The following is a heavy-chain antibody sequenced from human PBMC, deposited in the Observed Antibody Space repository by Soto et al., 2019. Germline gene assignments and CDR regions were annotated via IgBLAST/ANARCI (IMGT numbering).Heavy chain of an antibody. V-gene: IGHV3-23*01. CDR1: GFTFSSYA. CDR3: AKAKWLLLCYDYGRDV. CDR2: ISGSGGST. D-gene: IGHD3-3*01. Sequence: GGSLRLSCAASGFTFSSYAMSWVRQAPGKGLEWVSAISGSGGSTYYADSVKGRFTISRDNSKNTLYLQMNSLGAEDTAVYYCAKAKWLLLCYDYGRDVWGQGTTVNVSS. J-gene: IGHJ6*02.